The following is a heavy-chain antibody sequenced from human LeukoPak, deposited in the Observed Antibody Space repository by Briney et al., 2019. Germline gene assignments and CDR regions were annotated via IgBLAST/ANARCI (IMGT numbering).Heavy chain of an antibody. D-gene: IGHD3-10*01. CDR3: ARAVGEFPIDY. J-gene: IGHJ4*02. CDR1: SGSVGSGSYY. CDR2: VYSSGSA. V-gene: IGHV4-39*07. Sequence: SETLSLTCTVSSGSVGSGSYYWSWIRQSPGQGLEWIGNVYSSGSAYYNPSLNSRATMSLDTSKNQFSLELSSVTAADTAVYYCARAVGEFPIDYWGQGTLVTVSS.